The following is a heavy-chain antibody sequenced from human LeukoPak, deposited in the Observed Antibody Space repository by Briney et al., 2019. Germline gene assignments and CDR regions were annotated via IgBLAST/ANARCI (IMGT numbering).Heavy chain of an antibody. V-gene: IGHV4-59*01. CDR1: GGSISSYY. CDR2: IYYSGST. J-gene: IGHJ1*01. D-gene: IGHD6-6*01. CDR3: AREARSSSSPYFQH. Sequence: PSETLSLTCTVSGGSISSYYWSWIRQPPGKGLEWIGYIYYSGSTNYNTSLKSRVTISVEPSKNQFSLKLSSVTAADTAVYYCAREARSSSSPYFQHWGQGTLVTVSS.